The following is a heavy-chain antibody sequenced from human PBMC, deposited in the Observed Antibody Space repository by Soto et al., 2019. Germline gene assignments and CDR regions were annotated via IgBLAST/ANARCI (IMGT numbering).Heavy chain of an antibody. D-gene: IGHD2-15*01. CDR2: FDPEDGET. V-gene: IGHV1-24*01. CDR1: GYTLTELS. Sequence: ASVKVSCKVSGYTLTELSMHWVRQAPGKGLEWMGGFDPEDGETIYAQKFQGRVTITRDTSASTAYMELSSLRSEDTAVYYCARDQGLCSGGSCWGYFDYWGQGTLVTVSS. J-gene: IGHJ4*02. CDR3: ARDQGLCSGGSCWGYFDY.